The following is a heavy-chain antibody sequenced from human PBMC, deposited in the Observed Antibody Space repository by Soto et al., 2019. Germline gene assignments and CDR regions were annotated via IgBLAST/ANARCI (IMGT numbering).Heavy chain of an antibody. J-gene: IGHJ4*02. V-gene: IGHV3-23*01. Sequence: GGSLRLSCAASGFTFSSYAMHWVRQAPGKGLEWVSAISGSGGSTYYADSVKGRFTISRDNSKNTLYLQMNSLRAEDTAVYYCAKRRPIVATIGPDYYFDYWGQGTLVTVSS. CDR1: GFTFSSYA. CDR2: ISGSGGST. D-gene: IGHD5-12*01. CDR3: AKRRPIVATIGPDYYFDY.